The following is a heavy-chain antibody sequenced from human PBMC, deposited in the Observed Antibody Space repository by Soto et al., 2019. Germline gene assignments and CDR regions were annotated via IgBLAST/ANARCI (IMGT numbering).Heavy chain of an antibody. CDR2: ISHSGSST. J-gene: IGHJ3*02. D-gene: IGHD1-1*01. V-gene: IGHV3-23*01. CDR3: AKVPTGEMGTVVQAFDI. CDR1: GFTFSNYA. Sequence: ELQVLESGGGLVQPGGSLRLSCAASGFTFSNYAMSWVRQAPGQGLEWVSSISHSGSSTYYADSVKGRFTISRDNSKNTLDLQMSTLRGEDTAVYYCAKVPTGEMGTVVQAFDIWGQGTMVTVAS.